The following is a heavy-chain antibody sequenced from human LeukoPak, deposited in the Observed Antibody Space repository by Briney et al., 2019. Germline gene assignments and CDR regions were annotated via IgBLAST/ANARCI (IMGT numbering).Heavy chain of an antibody. V-gene: IGHV1-69*01. CDR3: ARGYYDSSGYSSLFDY. CDR1: GGTFNNYA. J-gene: IGHJ4*02. D-gene: IGHD3-22*01. CDR2: IIPIVGTS. Sequence: SVKVSCKASGGTFNNYAISWVRQAPGQGLEWMGGIIPIVGTSNYAQKFQGRVTITADESTITAYMELGGLRSDDTAVYYCARGYYDSSGYSSLFDYWGQGTLVTVSS.